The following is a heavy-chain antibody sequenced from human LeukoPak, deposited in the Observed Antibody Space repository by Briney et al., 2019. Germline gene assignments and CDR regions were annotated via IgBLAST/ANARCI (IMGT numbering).Heavy chain of an antibody. CDR2: IYYSGST. J-gene: IGHJ4*02. D-gene: IGHD3-22*01. Sequence: SETLSLTCTVSGGSISSSSYYWGWIRQPPGKGLEWIGSIYYSGSTYYNPSLKSRVTISVDTSKNQFSLKLSSVTAADTAVYYCARRPSSYYYDSSGYYFDYWGQGTLVTVSS. V-gene: IGHV4-39*01. CDR1: GGSISSSSYY. CDR3: ARRPSSYYYDSSGYYFDY.